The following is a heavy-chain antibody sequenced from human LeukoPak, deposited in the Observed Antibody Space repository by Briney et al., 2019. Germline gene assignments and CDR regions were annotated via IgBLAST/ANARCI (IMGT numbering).Heavy chain of an antibody. J-gene: IGHJ4*02. Sequence: PGGSLRLSCAASGFTFSSYSMNWVRQAPGKGLEWVSYISSSGSTIYYADSVKGRFTISRDNAKNTLYLQMNSLRAEDTAVYYCARGRRYFDWLLNPTWSLDGIWGQGTLVTVSS. CDR1: GFTFSSYS. CDR2: ISSSGSTI. V-gene: IGHV3-48*04. D-gene: IGHD3-9*01. CDR3: ARGRRYFDWLLNPTWSLDGI.